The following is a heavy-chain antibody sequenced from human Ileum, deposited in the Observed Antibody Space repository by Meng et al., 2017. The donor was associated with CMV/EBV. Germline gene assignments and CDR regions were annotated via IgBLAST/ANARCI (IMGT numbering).Heavy chain of an antibody. D-gene: IGHD3-16*01. Sequence: VEPGPKVKKLGASVTVSCKPDGYIFGSCGVTWVRQAPGQGLAWMGWISGYDVRTDYAEEFQDRVAMTIDRSTSTVYMELRSLRYDDTASYYCARDIESSGERPSFVHWGQGTLVHRLL. CDR1: GYIFGSCG. CDR3: ARDIESSGERPSFVH. J-gene: IGHJ4*01. V-gene: IGHV1-18*01. CDR2: ISGYDVRT.